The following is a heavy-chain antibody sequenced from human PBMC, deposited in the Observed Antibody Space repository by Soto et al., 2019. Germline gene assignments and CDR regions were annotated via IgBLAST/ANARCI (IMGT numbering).Heavy chain of an antibody. D-gene: IGHD2-15*01. CDR3: ARDQFQGYCSGAGCNWYFDL. J-gene: IGHJ2*01. V-gene: IGHV1-69*06. CDR2: IIPIFGTA. Sequence: QVQLVQSGAEVKKPGSSVKVSCKASGGTFSSYGISWVRQAPGQGLEWMGGIIPIFGTANYAQKFQGRVTITADKSTSTAYMELSSLRSEDTAVYYCARDQFQGYCSGAGCNWYFDLWGRGTLVTVTS. CDR1: GGTFSSYG.